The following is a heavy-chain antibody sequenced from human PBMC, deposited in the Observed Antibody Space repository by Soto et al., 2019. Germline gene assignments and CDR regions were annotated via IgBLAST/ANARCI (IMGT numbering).Heavy chain of an antibody. D-gene: IGHD1-1*01. CDR2: INAGNGNT. CDR1: GYTFTSYA. V-gene: IGHV1-3*01. Sequence: GASVKVSCKASGYTFTSYAMHWVRQAPGQRLEWMGWINAGNGNTKYSQKFQGRVTITRDTSASTAYMELSSLRSEDTAVYYRARDRGRTDNWSLVYCGWFDPWGQGTLVTVSS. CDR3: ARDRGRTDNWSLVYCGWFDP. J-gene: IGHJ5*02.